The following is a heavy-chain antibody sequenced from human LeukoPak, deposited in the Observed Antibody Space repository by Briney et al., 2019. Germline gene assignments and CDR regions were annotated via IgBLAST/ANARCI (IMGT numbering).Heavy chain of an antibody. J-gene: IGHJ4*02. CDR1: GGTFSSYA. V-gene: IGHV1-8*03. CDR3: ARMTSSGWYAAGYYFDY. CDR2: MNPNSGNT. D-gene: IGHD6-19*01. Sequence: ASVKVSCKASGGTFSSYAISWVRQATGQGLEWMGWMNPNSGNTGYAQKFQGRVTITRNTSISTAYMELSSLRSEDTAVYYCARMTSSGWYAAGYYFDYWGQGTLVTVSS.